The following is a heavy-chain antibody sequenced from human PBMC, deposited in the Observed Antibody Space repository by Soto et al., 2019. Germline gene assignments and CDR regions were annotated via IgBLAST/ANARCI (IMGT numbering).Heavy chain of an antibody. CDR2: ISGSGGST. CDR3: AKDYLVIRFLEDYYYMDV. J-gene: IGHJ6*03. Sequence: PGGSLRLSCAASGFTFGSYAMSWVRQAPGKGLEWVSAISGSGGSTYYADSVKGRFTISRDNSKNTLYLQMNSLRAEDTAVYYCAKDYLVIRFLEDYYYMDVWGKGTTVTVSS. V-gene: IGHV3-23*01. D-gene: IGHD3-3*01. CDR1: GFTFGSYA.